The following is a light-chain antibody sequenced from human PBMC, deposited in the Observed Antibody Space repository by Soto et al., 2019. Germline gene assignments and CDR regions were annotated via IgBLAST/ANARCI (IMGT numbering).Light chain of an antibody. CDR2: SNN. CDR3: AAWDDSLYGRV. CDR1: RSNIGSNP. Sequence: QSVLTQPPSASGTPGQRVTISCSGSRSNIGSNPVNWYQQLPGTAPKLLIDSNNQRPSGVPDRFSGSRCRTSASLAISGLQSEDEADYYCAAWDDSLYGRVFGTGTKVTVL. V-gene: IGLV1-44*01. J-gene: IGLJ1*01.